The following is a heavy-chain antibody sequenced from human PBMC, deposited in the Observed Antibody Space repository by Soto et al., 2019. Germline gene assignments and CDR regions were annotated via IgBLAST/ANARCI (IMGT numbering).Heavy chain of an antibody. V-gene: IGHV4-39*01. J-gene: IGHJ5*02. D-gene: IGHD2-2*01. Sequence: PSETLSLTCTVSGGSISSSSYYWGWIRQPPGKGLEWIGSIYYSGSTYYNPSLKSRVTISVDTSKNQFSLKLSSVTAADTAAYYCASLVPAATNWFDPWGQGTLVTVSS. CDR2: IYYSGST. CDR3: ASLVPAATNWFDP. CDR1: GGSISSSSYY.